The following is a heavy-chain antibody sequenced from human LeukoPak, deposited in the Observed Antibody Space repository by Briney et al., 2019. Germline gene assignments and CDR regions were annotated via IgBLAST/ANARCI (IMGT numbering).Heavy chain of an antibody. CDR1: AYSFTSYG. V-gene: IGHV1-18*01. CDR2: ISSYNGNT. CDR3: ARGTISGADYYYMNV. Sequence: GASVKVSCKASAYSFTSYGMSWVRQAPGQGLEWTGWISSYNGNTKYAQKFQGRVTMTTDTSTSTAYMELRSLTSDDTAVYYCARGTISGADYYYMNVWGKGTTVTVSS. J-gene: IGHJ6*03. D-gene: IGHD1-1*01.